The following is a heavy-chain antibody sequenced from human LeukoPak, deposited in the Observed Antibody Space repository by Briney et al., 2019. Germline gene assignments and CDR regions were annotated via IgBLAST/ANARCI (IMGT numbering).Heavy chain of an antibody. Sequence: GGSLRLSCAASGFTVSSNYMSWIRQAPGKGLEWVSIIYSGGYTYYPDSVKGRFTISRDNSKNTLYLQMNSLRAEDTAVYYCARDLARIVVVVAATADAFDIWGQGTMVTVSS. D-gene: IGHD2-15*01. CDR1: GFTVSSNY. V-gene: IGHV3-66*01. CDR2: IYSGGYT. J-gene: IGHJ3*02. CDR3: ARDLARIVVVVAATADAFDI.